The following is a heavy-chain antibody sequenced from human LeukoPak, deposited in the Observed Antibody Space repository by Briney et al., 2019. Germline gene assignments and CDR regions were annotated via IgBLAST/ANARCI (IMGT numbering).Heavy chain of an antibody. CDR1: GGSISSSNW. D-gene: IGHD3-22*01. J-gene: IGHJ5*02. CDR3: ARDLGHSGYSNWFDP. V-gene: IGHV4-4*02. CDR2: IYHSGST. Sequence: SETLSLTCAVSGGSISSSNWWSWVRQPPGKGLEWIGEIYHSGSTNYDPSLKSRVTISADTSKTQFSLKLSSVTAADTAVYYCARDLGHSGYSNWFDPWGQGTLVTVSS.